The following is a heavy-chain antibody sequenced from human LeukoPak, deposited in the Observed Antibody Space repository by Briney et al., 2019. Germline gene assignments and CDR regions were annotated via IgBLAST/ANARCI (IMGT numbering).Heavy chain of an antibody. CDR3: ATLTGYYNVAVDY. V-gene: IGHV3-21*01. CDR1: GFTFSSYS. CDR2: ISSSSSYI. Sequence: GGSLRLSCAASGFTFSSYSMNWVRHAPGKGLELVSSISSSSSYIYYADSVKGRFTISRDNAKNSLYLQMNSLRAEDTAVYYCATLTGYYNVAVDYWGQGTLVTVSS. J-gene: IGHJ4*02. D-gene: IGHD3-9*01.